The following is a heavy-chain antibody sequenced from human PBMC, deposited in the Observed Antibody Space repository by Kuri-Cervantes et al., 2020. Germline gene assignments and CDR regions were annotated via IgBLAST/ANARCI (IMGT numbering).Heavy chain of an antibody. CDR2: ISYDGSNK. CDR3: ARQPTRVGATSFDY. CDR1: GFTFSSYA. Sequence: GGSLRLSCAASGFTFSSYAMHWVRQAPGKGLEWVAVISYDGSNKYYADSVKGRFTISRDNSKNTLYLQMNSLRAEDTAVYYCARQPTRVGATSFDYRGQGTLVTVSS. D-gene: IGHD1-26*01. J-gene: IGHJ4*02. V-gene: IGHV3-30-3*01.